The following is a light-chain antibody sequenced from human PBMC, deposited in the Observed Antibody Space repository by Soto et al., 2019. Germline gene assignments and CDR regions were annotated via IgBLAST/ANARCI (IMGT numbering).Light chain of an antibody. Sequence: AIQMTQSPSSLSAFVGDRVTITCRASQDIRNELGWYQQKPGKAPKLLIYSASSLQSGVQSRFSGSGSGPHFTLTISSLQPEDFAAYYCLQDHNYPRTFGQGTKVEIK. J-gene: IGKJ1*01. CDR3: LQDHNYPRT. V-gene: IGKV1-6*01. CDR2: SAS. CDR1: QDIRNE.